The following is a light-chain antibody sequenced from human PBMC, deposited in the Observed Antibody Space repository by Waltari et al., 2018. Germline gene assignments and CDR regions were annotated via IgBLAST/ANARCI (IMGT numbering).Light chain of an antibody. Sequence: ELVLTQSPGTLSLSPVERATLPCRASQSVSTTYLAWYQQRPGQTPRLLIYGTSNRATGTPDRFSGSGSGTDFTLTISRLEPEDFAVYYCQRYGNSPRVTFGGGTKVEIK. J-gene: IGKJ4*01. CDR3: QRYGNSPRVT. CDR1: QSVSTTY. V-gene: IGKV3-20*01. CDR2: GTS.